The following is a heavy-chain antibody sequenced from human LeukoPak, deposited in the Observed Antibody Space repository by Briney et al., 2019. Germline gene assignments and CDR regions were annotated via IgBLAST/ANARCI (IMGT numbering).Heavy chain of an antibody. Sequence: GGSLRLSCAGSGFTFSNAWMNWVRQAPGKGLEWVGRIKSKYNGGTIDYAAPVKGRFTISRDDSKNMVYLQMNSLKTEDTAVYYCCTGGYGLDIWGQGTKVTISS. CDR3: CTGGYGLDI. J-gene: IGHJ3*02. V-gene: IGHV3-15*07. D-gene: IGHD5-18*01. CDR1: GFTFSNAW. CDR2: IKSKYNGGTI.